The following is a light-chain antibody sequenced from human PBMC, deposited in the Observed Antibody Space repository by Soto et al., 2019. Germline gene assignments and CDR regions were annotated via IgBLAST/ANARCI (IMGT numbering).Light chain of an antibody. Sequence: DIQMTQSPSSLSASVGDRVTITCLAGQRISSYLNWYQQKPGKAPNLLIYAASSLQIGVPSRFSGSGSGTDFILTIRSLQPEDFATYYCQQSYSMPITFGQGTRLEIK. J-gene: IGKJ5*01. V-gene: IGKV1-39*01. CDR3: QQSYSMPIT. CDR2: AAS. CDR1: QRISSY.